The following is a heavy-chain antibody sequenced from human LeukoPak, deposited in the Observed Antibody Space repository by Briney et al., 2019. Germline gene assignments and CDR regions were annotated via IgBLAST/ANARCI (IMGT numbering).Heavy chain of an antibody. D-gene: IGHD6-19*01. CDR1: GYTFTSYN. J-gene: IGHJ6*03. Sequence: GASVKVSCKASGYTFTSYNINWVRQATGQGLEWMGWMNPNSGNTGYAQKLQGRVTMTTDTSTSTAYMDLRSLRSEDTAVYYCARGGSGWYYYYYMDVWGKGTTVTISS. CDR3: ARGGSGWYYYYYMDV. V-gene: IGHV1-8*02. CDR2: MNPNSGNT.